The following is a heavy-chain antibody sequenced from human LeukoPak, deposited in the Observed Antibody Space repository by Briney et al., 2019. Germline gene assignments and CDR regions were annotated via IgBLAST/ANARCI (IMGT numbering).Heavy chain of an antibody. CDR2: ISSSISTK. Sequence: DPGGSLRLSCAASGFTFSSYSMNWVRQAPGKGLEWVSYISSSISTKYYADSVKGRFTVSTDNSQNTLYLQMNSLRAEDTALYYCARTTPTVTTSSDLWGRGTLVTVSS. V-gene: IGHV3-48*01. J-gene: IGHJ2*01. CDR3: ARTTPTVTTSSDL. D-gene: IGHD4-17*01. CDR1: GFTFSSYS.